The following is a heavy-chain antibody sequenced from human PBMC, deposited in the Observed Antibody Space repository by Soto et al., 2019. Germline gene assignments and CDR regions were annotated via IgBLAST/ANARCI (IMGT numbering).Heavy chain of an antibody. D-gene: IGHD1-1*01. CDR2: IYYSGST. J-gene: IGHJ4*02. CDR1: GGSVSSYY. CDR3: ARMRREWNDRFDY. V-gene: IGHV4-59*02. Sequence: SETLSLTCTVSGGSVSSYYWSWIRQPPGKGLEWIGYIYYSGSTNYNPSLKSRVTISVDTSKNQFSLKLSSVTAADTAVYYWARMRREWNDRFDYWGQVTLVTVSS.